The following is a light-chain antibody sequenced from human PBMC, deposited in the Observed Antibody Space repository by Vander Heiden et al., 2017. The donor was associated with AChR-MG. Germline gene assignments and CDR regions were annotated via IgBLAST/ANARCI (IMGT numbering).Light chain of an antibody. J-gene: IGLJ2*01. V-gene: IGLV2-14*01. CDR3: SSYRGGSTLV. CDR1: SSDIGGYDF. CDR2: EVT. Sequence: QSALTQPASVYGSPGQSITISCTGTSSDIGGYDFVSWYQQHPGRAPKLMIFEVTNRPAGVSSRFSASKSGNTASLTISGLQAEDEADYYCSSYRGGSTLVFGGGTKLTVL.